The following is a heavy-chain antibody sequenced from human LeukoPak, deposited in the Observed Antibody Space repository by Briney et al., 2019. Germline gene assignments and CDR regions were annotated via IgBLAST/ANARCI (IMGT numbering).Heavy chain of an antibody. D-gene: IGHD3-9*01. CDR2: ISSSSSYI. CDR3: ARGVVRYFDY. V-gene: IGHV3-21*01. CDR1: GFTFSGYS. Sequence: GGSLRLSCAASGFTFSGYSMNWVRQAPGKGLEWVSSISSSSSYIYYADSVKGRFTISRDNAKNPLYLQMNSLRAEDTAVYYCARGVVRYFDYWGQGALVTVSS. J-gene: IGHJ4*02.